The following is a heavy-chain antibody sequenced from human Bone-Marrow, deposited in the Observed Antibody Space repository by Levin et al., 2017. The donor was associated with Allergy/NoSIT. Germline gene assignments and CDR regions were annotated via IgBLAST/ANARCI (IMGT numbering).Heavy chain of an antibody. D-gene: IGHD5-18*01. V-gene: IGHV4-4*02. CDR2: IYHSGST. J-gene: IGHJ6*02. CDR1: GGSISSSNW. Sequence: SETLSLTCAVSGGSISSSNWWSWVRQPPGKGLEWIGEIYHSGSTNYNPSLKSRVTISVDKSKNQFSLKLSSVTAADTAVYYCARDNRGYSYGYVYYYYYGMDVWGQGTTVTVSS. CDR3: ARDNRGYSYGYVYYYYYGMDV.